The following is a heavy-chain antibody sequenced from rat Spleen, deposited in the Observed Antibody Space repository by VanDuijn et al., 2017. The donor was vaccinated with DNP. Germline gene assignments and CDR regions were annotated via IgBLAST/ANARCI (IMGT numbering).Heavy chain of an antibody. J-gene: IGHJ2*01. Sequence: EVQLVESGGGLVQPGRSLKLSCAVSGFTFSDYDMAWVRQAPTKGLEWVASINTSGGGTFYRDSVKGRFTVSRDNAKSILYLQMDSLRSEDAATYYCARDSMMAPFDYWGQGVMVTVSS. V-gene: IGHV5-25*01. D-gene: IGHD1-12*02. CDR3: ARDSMMAPFDY. CDR1: GFTFSDYD. CDR2: INTSGGGT.